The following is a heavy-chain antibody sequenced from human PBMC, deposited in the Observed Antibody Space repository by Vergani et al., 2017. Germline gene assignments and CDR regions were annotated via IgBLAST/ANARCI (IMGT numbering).Heavy chain of an antibody. D-gene: IGHD6-13*01. CDR1: VGSSSGYY. J-gene: IGHJ4*02. CDR3: ARVLTGAAAAEKAGGAWVDY. CDR2: INHRGST. V-gene: IGHV4-34*01. Sequence: QVQLQQWGAGLLKPSETLSLTSAVYVGSSSGYYSSWIRQPPGKGLEWIGEINHRGSTNYNPSLKRRVTISVDTSKNQFSLKLSSGTAADTAVYYCARVLTGAAAAEKAGGAWVDYWGQGTLVTVSS.